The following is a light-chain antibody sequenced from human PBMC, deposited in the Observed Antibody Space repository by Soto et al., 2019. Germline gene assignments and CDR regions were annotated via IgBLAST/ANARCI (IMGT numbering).Light chain of an antibody. J-gene: IGLJ2*01. CDR1: SSNIGAGYD. V-gene: IGLV1-40*01. Sequence: QSVLTQPPSVSGAPGQRVTISCTGSSSNIGAGYDVHWYQQFPGTAPKLLIYGNSNRPSGVPDRFSGSKSGTSGSLAITGLQAEDQADYYGQSYDSSLAGYVVFGGGTALTVL. CDR2: GNS. CDR3: QSYDSSLAGYVV.